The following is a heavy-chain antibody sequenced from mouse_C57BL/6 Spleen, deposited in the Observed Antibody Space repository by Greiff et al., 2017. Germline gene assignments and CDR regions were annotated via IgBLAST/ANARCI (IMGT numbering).Heavy chain of an antibody. Sequence: QVQLKQSGAELAKPGASVKLSCKASGYTFTSYWMHWVKQRPGQGLEWIGYINPSRGYNKYNQKFKDKATLTADKSASTAYMQLSSLTYEDSAVYYCARSDFMDYWGQGTSVTVSS. CDR2: INPSRGYN. V-gene: IGHV1-7*01. CDR3: ARSDFMDY. J-gene: IGHJ4*01. CDR1: GYTFTSYW.